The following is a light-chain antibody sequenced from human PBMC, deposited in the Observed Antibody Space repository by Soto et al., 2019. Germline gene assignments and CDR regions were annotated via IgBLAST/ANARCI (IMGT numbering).Light chain of an antibody. CDR1: QSLLYSSNNKNY. CDR3: QQYYSIPPT. CDR2: WAS. V-gene: IGKV4-1*01. Sequence: DIVMTQSPDSLAVSLGERATINCKSSQSLLYSSNNKNYLTWYQYKPGQPPKLLIYWASTRKSGVPDRFSGSGSGTDFTLTISSLQAEDVAVYYCQQYYSIPPTFGGGTKVEIK. J-gene: IGKJ4*01.